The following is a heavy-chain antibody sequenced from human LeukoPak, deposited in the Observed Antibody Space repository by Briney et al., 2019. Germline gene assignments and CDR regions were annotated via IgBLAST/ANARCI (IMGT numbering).Heavy chain of an antibody. CDR1: GFTFSSYA. Sequence: GGSLRLSCAASGFTFSSYAMSWVRQAPGKGLEWVSAISGSGGSTYYADSVKGRFTISRDNSKNTLYLQMNSLRAEDTAVYYCAKVLCGGDCPPDAFDIWGQGTMVTVSS. V-gene: IGHV3-23*01. CDR3: AKVLCGGDCPPDAFDI. J-gene: IGHJ3*02. D-gene: IGHD2-21*02. CDR2: ISGSGGST.